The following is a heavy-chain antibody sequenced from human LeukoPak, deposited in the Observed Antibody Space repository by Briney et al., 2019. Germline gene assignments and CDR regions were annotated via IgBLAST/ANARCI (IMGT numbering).Heavy chain of an antibody. V-gene: IGHV3-33*08. D-gene: IGHD4-17*01. J-gene: IGHJ4*02. CDR1: GFTFSSYA. CDR2: IWYDGSNK. CDR3: ARDSDGDYYFDY. Sequence: PGRSLRLSCAASGFTFSSYAMHWVRQAPGKGLEWVAVIWYDGSNKYYADSVKGRFTISRDNSKNTLYLQMNSLRAEDTAVYYCARDSDGDYYFDYWGQGTLVTVSS.